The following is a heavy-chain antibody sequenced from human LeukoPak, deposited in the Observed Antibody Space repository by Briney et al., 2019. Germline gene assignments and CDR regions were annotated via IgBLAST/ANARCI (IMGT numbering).Heavy chain of an antibody. Sequence: SYTLSLTRMVSGGSLSSHYWRWIPQPPGKELEGIGCISHIGRNKYNPYLTSRVTLSIATSNNQFSLKLTSVTAADTAVYYCARDLVTVTKGFDIWGEGTMVSVSS. V-gene: IGHV4-59*11. CDR1: GGSLSSHY. CDR2: ISHIGRN. CDR3: ARDLVTVTKGFDI. D-gene: IGHD4-17*01. J-gene: IGHJ3*02.